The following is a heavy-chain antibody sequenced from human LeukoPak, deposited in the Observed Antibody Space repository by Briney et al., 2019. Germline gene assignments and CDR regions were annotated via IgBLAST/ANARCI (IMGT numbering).Heavy chain of an antibody. V-gene: IGHV1-18*01. CDR1: GYTFTSYG. D-gene: IGHD3-10*01. Sequence: ASVKVSCKASGYTFTSYGISWVRQAPGQGLEWMGWISAYNGNTNYIQKLQGRVTMTTNTSTRTAYMKLRSLKSDDTAVYYCARVRLLWFGELLQYFDYWGQGTLVTVSS. CDR2: ISAYNGNT. CDR3: ARVRLLWFGELLQYFDY. J-gene: IGHJ4*02.